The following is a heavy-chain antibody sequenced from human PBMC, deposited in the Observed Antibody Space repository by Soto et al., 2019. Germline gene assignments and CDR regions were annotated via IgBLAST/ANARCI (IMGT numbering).Heavy chain of an antibody. V-gene: IGHV1-69*02. CDR1: GGTFSSYT. D-gene: IGHD5-18*01. CDR3: ATAIVAMVPPGMDV. CDR2: IIPILGIA. J-gene: IGHJ6*02. Sequence: SVKVSCKATGGTFSSYTISWVRQAPGQGLEWMGRIIPILGIANYAQKFQGRVTITADKSTSTAYMELSSLRSEDTAVYYCATAIVAMVPPGMDVWGQGTTVTVSS.